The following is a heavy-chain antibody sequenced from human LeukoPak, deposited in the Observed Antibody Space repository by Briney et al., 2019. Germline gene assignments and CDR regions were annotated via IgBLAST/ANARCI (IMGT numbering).Heavy chain of an antibody. D-gene: IGHD2-15*01. CDR1: GDSISSGDYY. V-gene: IGHV4-30-4*01. J-gene: IGHJ4*02. CDR3: ARAPVGYCSGGACKRYFDY. Sequence: SQTLSLTCTVSGDSISSGDYYWSWIRQPPGKGLEWIGYIYYSGSTYYNPSLKGRLTISVVTSKNQFSLKLSSVTAADTAVYYCARAPVGYCSGGACKRYFDYWGQGTLVTVSS. CDR2: IYYSGST.